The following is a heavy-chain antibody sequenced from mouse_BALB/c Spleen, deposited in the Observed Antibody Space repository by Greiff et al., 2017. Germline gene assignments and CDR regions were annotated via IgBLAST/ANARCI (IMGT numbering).Heavy chain of an antibody. Sequence: QVQLQQPGAELVMPGASVKMSCKASGYTFTDYWMHWVKQRPGQGLEWIGAIDTSDSYTSYNQKFKGKATLTVDESSSTAYMQLSSLTSEDSAVYYCARYTPDGIYYWGQGTSVTVSA. CDR2: IDTSDSYT. D-gene: IGHD2-3*01. CDR3: ARYTPDGIYY. V-gene: IGHV1-69*01. J-gene: IGHJ4*01. CDR1: GYTFTDYW.